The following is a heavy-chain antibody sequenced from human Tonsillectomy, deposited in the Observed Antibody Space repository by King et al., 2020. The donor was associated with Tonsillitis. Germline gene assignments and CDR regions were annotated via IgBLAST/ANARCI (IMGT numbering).Heavy chain of an antibody. CDR2: INHSGST. J-gene: IGHJ4*02. D-gene: IGHD6-6*01. Sequence: VQLQQWGAGLLKPSETLSLTCAVYGGSFSNYFWTWIRQPPGKGLEWIGEINHSGSTNYNPSLKNRVTISVDTSKNEFSLKLRSVTAADTAVYYCARGYYYFDYWGQGTLVTVSS. CDR1: GGSFSNYF. CDR3: ARGYYYFDY. V-gene: IGHV4-34*01.